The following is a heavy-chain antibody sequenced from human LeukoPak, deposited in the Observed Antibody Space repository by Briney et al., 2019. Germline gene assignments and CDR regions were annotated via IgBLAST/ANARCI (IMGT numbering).Heavy chain of an antibody. V-gene: IGHV4-4*07. CDR3: ARVSSADYDFWSGYTDYYGMDV. CDR1: GVSISAYY. D-gene: IGHD3-3*01. Sequence: PSETLSLTCSVSGVSISAYYWSWIRQPAGKGLEWIGRIYPGESIYSSENTNYNPSLKSRVSMSGDTSKNQVSLKLRAVTAADTAVYYCARVSSADYDFWSGYTDYYGMDVWGQGTTVTVSS. J-gene: IGHJ6*02. CDR2: IYPGESIYSSENT.